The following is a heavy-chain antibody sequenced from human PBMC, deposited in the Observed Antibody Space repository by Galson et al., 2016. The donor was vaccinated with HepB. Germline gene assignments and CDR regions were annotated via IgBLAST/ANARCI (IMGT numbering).Heavy chain of an antibody. Sequence: SLRLSCAASGFTFSTYAVHWVRQAPGKGLEWLAIISYDGDNKYYTDSVRGRFSLSRDNSKNTLYLEINSLRPEDTAVYYCAGDPDYGIDFWGQGTLVTVSS. CDR3: AGDPDYGIDF. CDR1: GFTFSTYA. CDR2: ISYDGDNK. D-gene: IGHD4-17*01. V-gene: IGHV3-30-3*01. J-gene: IGHJ4*02.